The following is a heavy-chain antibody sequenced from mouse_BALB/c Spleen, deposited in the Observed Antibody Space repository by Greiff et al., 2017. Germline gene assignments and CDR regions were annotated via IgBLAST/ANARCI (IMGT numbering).Heavy chain of an antibody. D-gene: IGHD2-14*01. CDR2: ISYSGST. CDR3: ARRDYYRYFDY. J-gene: IGHJ2*01. V-gene: IGHV3-2*02. Sequence: VQLKESGPGLVKPSQSLSLTCTVTGYSITSDYAWNWIRQFPGNKLEWMGYISYSGSTSYNPSLKSRISITRDTSKNQFFLQLNSVTTEDTATYYCARRDYYRYFDYWGQGTTLTVSS. CDR1: GYSITSDYA.